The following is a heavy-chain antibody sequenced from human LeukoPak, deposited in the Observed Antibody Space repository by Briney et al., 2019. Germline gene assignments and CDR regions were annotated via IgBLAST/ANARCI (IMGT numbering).Heavy chain of an antibody. D-gene: IGHD3-10*01. CDR3: ARCGSGSFGYFQH. CDR1: GFTVSSNY. CDR2: IYSGGST. V-gene: IGHV3-53*01. J-gene: IGHJ1*01. Sequence: GGSLRLSCAASGFTVSSNYMSWVRQAPGKGLEWVSVIYSGGSTYYADSVKGRFTISRDNSKNTLYLQMNSLRAEDTAVYYCARCGSGSFGYFQHWGQGTLVTVSS.